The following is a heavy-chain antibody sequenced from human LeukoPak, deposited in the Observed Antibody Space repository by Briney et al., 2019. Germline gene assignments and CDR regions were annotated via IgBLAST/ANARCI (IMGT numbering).Heavy chain of an antibody. CDR1: GYTFTSYD. J-gene: IGHJ4*02. Sequence: GASVKVSCKASGYTFTSYDINWVRQATGQGLEWMGWMNPNSGNTGYAQKFQGRVTIIRNTSISTAYMELSSLRSEDTAVYYCARGPFVLAVAGSIDYWGQGTLVTVSS. CDR3: ARGPFVLAVAGSIDY. V-gene: IGHV1-8*03. CDR2: MNPNSGNT. D-gene: IGHD6-19*01.